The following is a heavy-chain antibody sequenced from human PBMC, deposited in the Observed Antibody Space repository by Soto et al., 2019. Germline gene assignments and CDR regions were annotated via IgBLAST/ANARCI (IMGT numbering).Heavy chain of an antibody. CDR3: ARVGCGGGTCYRDVYFYFGMDV. CDR1: EFAFSTYW. CDR2: IKQDGSEK. D-gene: IGHD2-15*01. J-gene: IGHJ6*02. V-gene: IGHV3-7*03. Sequence: EVQLVESGGGLVQPGGSLRLSCTASEFAFSTYWMSWVRQAPGKGLEWVANIKQDGSEKYYVDSAKGRFTVSRDNGDNSLSLQMNSLTAEDTAVYYCARVGCGGGTCYRDVYFYFGMDVWGQGTTVTVSS.